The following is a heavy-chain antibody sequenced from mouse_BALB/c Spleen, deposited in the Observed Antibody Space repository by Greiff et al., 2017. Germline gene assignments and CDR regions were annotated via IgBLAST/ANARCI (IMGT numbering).Heavy chain of an antibody. D-gene: IGHD3-1*01. CDR2: INPYNDGT. CDR1: GYTFTSYV. Sequence: EVQLQQSGPELVKPGASVKMSCKASGYTFTSYVMHWVKQKPGQGLEWIGYINPYNDGTKYNEKFKGKATLTSDKSSSTAYMELSSLTSEDSAVYYCARSGRPWYCDVWGAGTTVTVAS. V-gene: IGHV1-14*01. J-gene: IGHJ1*01. CDR3: ARSGRPWYCDV.